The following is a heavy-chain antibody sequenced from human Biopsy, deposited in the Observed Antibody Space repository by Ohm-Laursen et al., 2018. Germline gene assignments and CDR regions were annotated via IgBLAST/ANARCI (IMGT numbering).Heavy chain of an antibody. CDR2: ISYTGYT. CDR1: GGSFTGHY. CDR3: ARGSNEYGGLYFPH. Sequence: GTLSLTCIVSGGSFTGHYWSWIRQPPGKGLEWIGHISYTGYTSYNASLKSRVTISVDTSRKHFSLRLTSLAAADTAVYYCARGSNEYGGLYFPHWGQGTLVTVSS. J-gene: IGHJ1*01. V-gene: IGHV4-59*11. D-gene: IGHD4-23*01.